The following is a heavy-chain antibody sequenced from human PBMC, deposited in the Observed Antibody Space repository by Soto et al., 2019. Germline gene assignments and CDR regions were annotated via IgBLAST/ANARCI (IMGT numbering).Heavy chain of an antibody. V-gene: IGHV1-46*01. Sequence: QVQVVQSGAEVKKPGASGKASCKTSGYTFINYHFHWVRQAQGQGLEWMGAINPNGASTTYAQHLQGRITMTSDASTSTVYMDLSSLRSDDTAVYYCALPKNTLGWYNFWGQGSLVTVS. J-gene: IGHJ4*02. CDR1: GYTFINYH. CDR3: ALPKNTLGWYNF. CDR2: INPNGAST. D-gene: IGHD6-19*01.